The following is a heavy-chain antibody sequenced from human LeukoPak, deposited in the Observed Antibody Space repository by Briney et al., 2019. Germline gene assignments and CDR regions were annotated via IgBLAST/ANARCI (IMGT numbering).Heavy chain of an antibody. CDR2: FDPEDPEDGEA. D-gene: IGHD6-13*01. J-gene: IGHJ4*02. CDR3: TTGKIYCSSCSDDY. V-gene: IGHV1-24*01. CDR1: GYTLTELS. Sequence: ASVKVSCKVSGYTLTELSMHWVRQAPGKGLEWMGGFDPEDPEDGEAIYAQKFQGRVTMTEDTSTDTAYMELSSLRSEDTAVYYCTTGKIYCSSCSDDYWGQGAWSPSP.